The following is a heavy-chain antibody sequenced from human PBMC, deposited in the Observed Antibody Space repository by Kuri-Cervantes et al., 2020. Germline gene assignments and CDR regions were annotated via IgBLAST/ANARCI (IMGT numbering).Heavy chain of an antibody. D-gene: IGHD3-9*01. Sequence: GESLKISCAASGFTFSSYGMHWVRQAPGKRLEWVAIISYDGRHQYYADSVKGRFAISRDNSKNTLYLQMNSLRPEDTAVYYCVRDRDLSILRYFDRPLSAFDPWGQGALVTVSS. CDR3: VRDRDLSILRYFDRPLSAFDP. CDR1: GFTFSSYG. J-gene: IGHJ5*02. CDR2: ISYDGRHQ. V-gene: IGHV3-30*03.